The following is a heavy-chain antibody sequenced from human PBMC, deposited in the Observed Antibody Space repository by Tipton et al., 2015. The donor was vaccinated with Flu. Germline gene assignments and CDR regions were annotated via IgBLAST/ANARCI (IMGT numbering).Heavy chain of an antibody. J-gene: IGHJ4*02. CDR1: GYSISSGYY. Sequence: TLSLTCAVSGYSISSGYYWGWIRQPPGKGLEWIGSINHSGTTYYNPSLKSRVTISVDTSKNQFSLKLSSVTAADTAVYYCARGRHSSSWYPWYLDYWGQGTLVTVSS. CDR3: ARGRHSSSWYPWYLDY. V-gene: IGHV4-38-2*01. D-gene: IGHD6-13*01. CDR2: INHSGTT.